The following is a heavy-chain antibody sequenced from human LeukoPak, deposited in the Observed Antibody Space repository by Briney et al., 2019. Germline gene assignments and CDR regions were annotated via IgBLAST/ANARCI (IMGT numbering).Heavy chain of an antibody. CDR3: ARGRGAARFVTIEFDY. J-gene: IGHJ4*02. V-gene: IGHV4-4*07. CDR2: IYTSGST. CDR1: GGSISSYY. D-gene: IGHD6-6*01. Sequence: SETLSLTCTVSGGSISSYYWSWIRQPAGKGLEWIGRIYTSGSTNYNPSLKSRVTMSVDTSKNQLSLKLSSVTAADTAVYYCARGRGAARFVTIEFDYWGQGALVTVSS.